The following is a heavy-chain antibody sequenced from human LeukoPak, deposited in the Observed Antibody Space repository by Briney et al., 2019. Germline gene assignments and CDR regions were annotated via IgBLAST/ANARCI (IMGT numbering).Heavy chain of an antibody. CDR3: ASLAGYSSSRAK. J-gene: IGHJ4*02. CDR1: GFTFSSNS. Sequence: GGSLRLSCTVSGFTFSSNSMSWVRQAPGKGLEWVSFIYSGTIHYSDSVTGRFTISIDNSKNTLYLQMNSLRAEDTAVYYCASLAGYSSSRAKWGQGTLVTVSS. D-gene: IGHD6-13*01. V-gene: IGHV3-53*01. CDR2: IYSGTI.